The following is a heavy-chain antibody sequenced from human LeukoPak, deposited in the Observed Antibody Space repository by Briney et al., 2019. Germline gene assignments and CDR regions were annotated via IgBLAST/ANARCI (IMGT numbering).Heavy chain of an antibody. J-gene: IGHJ4*02. CDR3: ARYTTSVDY. D-gene: IGHD1-26*01. CDR2: IYYSGST. CDR1: GGSISSYY. V-gene: IGHV4-59*01. Sequence: PSETLSLTCTVSGGSISSYYWSWIRQPPGKGLEWIGYIYYSGSTNYNPSLKSRVTISVDTSKNLFSLKLSSVTAADTAVYYCARYTTSVDYWGQGTLVTVSS.